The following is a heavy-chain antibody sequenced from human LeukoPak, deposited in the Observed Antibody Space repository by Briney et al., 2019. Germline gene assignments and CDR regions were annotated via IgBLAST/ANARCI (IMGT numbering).Heavy chain of an antibody. CDR3: ARENFYGMAF. V-gene: IGHV3-74*01. Sequence: PGGSLRLSCAASGFTFSRYWMNWVRQAPGKGLVWVSRINSDGSTTRYADSVKGRFTISRDNAKNTMYLQMNSLRAEDTAVYYCARENFYGMAFWGKGTTVTVPS. J-gene: IGHJ6*04. CDR1: GFTFSRYW. CDR2: INSDGSTT.